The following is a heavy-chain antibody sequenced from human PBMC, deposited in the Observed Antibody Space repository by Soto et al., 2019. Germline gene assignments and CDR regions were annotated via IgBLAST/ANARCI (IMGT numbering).Heavy chain of an antibody. J-gene: IGHJ6*02. Sequence: GGSLRLSCAASGFTLSTYSLNWVRQAPRKGLEWLSYISGSSNTIYYADSVKGRFTISRDNAKNSLYLQMNSLRDEDTTVYFCARGFDLQYGMDVWGQGTTVTVSS. CDR1: GFTLSTYS. V-gene: IGHV3-48*02. CDR3: ARGFDLQYGMDV. CDR2: ISGSSNTI. D-gene: IGHD3-10*01.